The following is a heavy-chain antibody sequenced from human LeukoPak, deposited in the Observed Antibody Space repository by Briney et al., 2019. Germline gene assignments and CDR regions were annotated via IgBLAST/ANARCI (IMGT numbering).Heavy chain of an antibody. CDR3: ARAPYGDYDSAFDI. Sequence: SETLSLTCAVYGGSFSGYYWSWIRQPPGKGLEWIGEINHSGSTNYNPSHKSRVTISVDTSKNQFSLKLSSVTAADTAVYYCARAPYGDYDSAFDIWGQGTMVTVSS. V-gene: IGHV4-34*01. CDR2: INHSGST. J-gene: IGHJ3*02. CDR1: GGSFSGYY. D-gene: IGHD4-17*01.